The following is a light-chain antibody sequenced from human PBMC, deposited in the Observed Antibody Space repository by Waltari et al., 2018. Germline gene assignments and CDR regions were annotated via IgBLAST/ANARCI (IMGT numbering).Light chain of an antibody. CDR1: QSLLYRDGKTY. CDR2: KVS. CDR3: MQGTHWPWT. V-gene: IGKV2-30*01. J-gene: IGKJ1*01. Sequence: DVVMTQSPLSLPVTLGQAAFISCRSSQSLLYRDGKTYLSWFQQRPGQSPRRLIYKVSPRDSGVPDRFDGSGSGTEFALHINRVEADDVGVYYCMQGTHWPWTFGPGTKVEIK.